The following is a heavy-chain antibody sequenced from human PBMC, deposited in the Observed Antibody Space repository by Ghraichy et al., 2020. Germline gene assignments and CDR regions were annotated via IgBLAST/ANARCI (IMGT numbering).Heavy chain of an antibody. CDR1: GFTFSSYS. J-gene: IGHJ4*02. CDR3: ASPGDSSGYLLSAFDY. D-gene: IGHD3-22*01. Sequence: GGSLRLSCAASGFTFSSYSMNWVRQAPGKGLEWVSSISSSSSYIYYADSVKGRFTISRDNAKNSLYLQMNSLRAEDTAVYYCASPGDSSGYLLSAFDYWGQGTLVTVSS. V-gene: IGHV3-21*01. CDR2: ISSSSSYI.